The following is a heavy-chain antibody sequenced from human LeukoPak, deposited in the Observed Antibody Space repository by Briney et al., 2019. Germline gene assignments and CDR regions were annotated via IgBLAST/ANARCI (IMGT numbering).Heavy chain of an antibody. CDR3: AREVAVAGNYYYGMDV. V-gene: IGHV1-18*01. J-gene: IGHJ6*02. CDR1: GYTFTSYG. CDR2: ISAYNGNT. D-gene: IGHD6-19*01. Sequence: VASVTDSCKASGYTFTSYGISWVRQAPGQGLEWMGWISAYNGNTNYAQKLQGRVTMTTDTSTSTAYMELSSLRSDDTAVYYCAREVAVAGNYYYGMDVWGQGTTVTVSS.